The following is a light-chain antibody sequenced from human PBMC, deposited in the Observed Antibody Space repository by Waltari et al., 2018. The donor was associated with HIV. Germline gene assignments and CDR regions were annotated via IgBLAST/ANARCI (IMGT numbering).Light chain of an antibody. Sequence: QSALTQPASVSGSPGQSITISCTGTSSDVGAYNFVSWYQQHPGRAPKIIIYGVSNRPSGASNRFSGSKSGNTASLTISGLQAEDEADYYCMSYATTSYVFGTGTQVTVL. J-gene: IGLJ1*01. CDR1: SSDVGAYNF. V-gene: IGLV2-14*01. CDR3: MSYATTSYV. CDR2: GVS.